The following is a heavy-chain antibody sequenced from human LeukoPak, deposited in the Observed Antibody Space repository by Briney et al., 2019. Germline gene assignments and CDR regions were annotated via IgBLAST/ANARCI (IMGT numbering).Heavy chain of an antibody. Sequence: SGTLSLTCAVSGGSISSSNWWSWVRQPPGKGLEWIGEIYHSGSTNYNPSLKSRVTISVDKSKNQFSLKLSSVTAADTAVYYCAREYEDLLWFGELSHPFDPWGQGTLVTVSS. D-gene: IGHD3-10*01. CDR2: IYHSGST. J-gene: IGHJ5*02. CDR3: AREYEDLLWFGELSHPFDP. CDR1: GGSISSSNW. V-gene: IGHV4-4*02.